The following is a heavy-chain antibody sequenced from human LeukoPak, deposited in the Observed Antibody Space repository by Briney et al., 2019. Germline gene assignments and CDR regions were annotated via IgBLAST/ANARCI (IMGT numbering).Heavy chain of an antibody. CDR3: ARGEQWLMYYFDY. D-gene: IGHD6-19*01. V-gene: IGHV4-39*01. CDR2: IYYSGST. CDR1: GGSISSSSYY. J-gene: IGHJ4*02. Sequence: SETLSLTCTVSGGSISSSSYYWGWIRQPPGKGLEWIGSIYYSGSTYYNPFLKSQVTISVDTSKNQFSLKLSSVTAADTAVYYCARGEQWLMYYFDYWGQGTLVTVSS.